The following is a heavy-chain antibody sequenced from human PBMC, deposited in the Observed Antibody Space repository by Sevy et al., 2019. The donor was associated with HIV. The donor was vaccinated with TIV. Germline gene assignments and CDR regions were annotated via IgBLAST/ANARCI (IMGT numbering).Heavy chain of an antibody. CDR3: ARDHRTDYYGSDYYYGMDV. CDR1: GGTFSSYA. V-gene: IGHV1-69*13. D-gene: IGHD3-10*01. Sequence: ASVKVSCKASGGTFSSYAISWVRQAPGQGLEWMGGIIPIFGTANYAQKFQGRVTIIADESTSTAYMELSSLRSEDTAVYYCARDHRTDYYGSDYYYGMDVWGQGTTVTVSS. CDR2: IIPIFGTA. J-gene: IGHJ6*02.